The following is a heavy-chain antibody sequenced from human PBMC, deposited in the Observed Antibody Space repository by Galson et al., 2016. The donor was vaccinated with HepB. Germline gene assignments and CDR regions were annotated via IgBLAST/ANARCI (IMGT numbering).Heavy chain of an antibody. CDR2: VNHRGNP. Sequence: SETLSLTCAVYGASFSDFQWTWIRQSRGKGPEWIGEVNHRGNPIYNPSLKSRLTISVDPSKNQFSLNLRSMTAADAAIYYWTRAGLRGPGWCLPDSWGRGTLVSVSS. CDR3: TRAGLRGPGWCLPDS. V-gene: IGHV4-34*01. J-gene: IGHJ5*02. CDR1: GASFSDFQ. D-gene: IGHD4/OR15-4a*01.